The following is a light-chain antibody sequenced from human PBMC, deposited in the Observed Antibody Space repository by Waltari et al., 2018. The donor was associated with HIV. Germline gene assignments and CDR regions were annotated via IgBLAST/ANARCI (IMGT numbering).Light chain of an antibody. CDR3: QAWGTSNVV. CDR2: QDT. J-gene: IGLJ2*01. V-gene: IGLV3-1*01. Sequence: SYELTQPPSVSVSPGETASITCSGDDLGSRYVSWYQQKPGQSPLLVIYQDTKRPSEIPERFSGANSGNTGTLTISGTQTMDEADYYCQAWGTSNVVFGGGTKLTVL. CDR1: DLGSRY.